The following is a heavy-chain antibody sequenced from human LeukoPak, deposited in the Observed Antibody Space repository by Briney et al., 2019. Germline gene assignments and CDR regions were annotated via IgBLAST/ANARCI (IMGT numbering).Heavy chain of an antibody. Sequence: PGGSLRLSCSASGFTFSNYAIHWVRQAPGKGLEYVSTISDNGGNTNYADSVKGRFTISRDNSKNTLYPQMSSLRPEDTAVYYCVKAAGSWYGYFDYWGQGTLVTVSS. J-gene: IGHJ4*02. CDR3: VKAAGSWYGYFDY. V-gene: IGHV3-64D*06. D-gene: IGHD6-13*01. CDR1: GFTFSNYA. CDR2: ISDNGGNT.